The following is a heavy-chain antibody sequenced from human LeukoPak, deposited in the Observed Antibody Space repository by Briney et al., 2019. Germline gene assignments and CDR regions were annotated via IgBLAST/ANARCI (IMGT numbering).Heavy chain of an antibody. J-gene: IGHJ4*02. CDR3: ARMQLTTLDY. D-gene: IGHD4-11*01. V-gene: IGHV4-59*01. Sequence: SETLSLTCTVSGGSISSYYWSWMRQPPGKGLEWIGYIYYSGSTNYNPSLKSRVTISVDTSKNQFSLKLSSVTAADTAVYYCARMQLTTLDYWGQGTLVTVSS. CDR2: IYYSGST. CDR1: GGSISSYY.